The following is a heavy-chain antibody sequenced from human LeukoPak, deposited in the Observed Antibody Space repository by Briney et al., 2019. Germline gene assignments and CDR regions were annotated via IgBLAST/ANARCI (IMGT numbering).Heavy chain of an antibody. CDR3: ARGVYIAAAQYAY. CDR2: IYHSGST. CDR1: GGSISSGGYS. D-gene: IGHD6-13*01. J-gene: IGHJ4*02. V-gene: IGHV4-30-2*01. Sequence: SETLSLTCAVSGGSISSGGYSWSWIRQPPGKGLEGIVYIYHSGSTYYNPSLKSRVTISVDTSKNQFSLKLSSVTAADTAVYYCARGVYIAAAQYAYWGQGTLVTVSS.